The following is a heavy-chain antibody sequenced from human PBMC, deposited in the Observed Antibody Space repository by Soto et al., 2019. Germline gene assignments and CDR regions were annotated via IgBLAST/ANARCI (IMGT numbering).Heavy chain of an antibody. CDR1: GFTFSSYS. V-gene: IGHV3-48*02. J-gene: IGHJ5*02. CDR3: ARDNGMAGSFDP. CDR2: ISIGTSTI. D-gene: IGHD2-8*01. Sequence: GGSLRLSCAASGFTFSSYSMNWFRQAPGKGLEWVSYISIGTSTIYYADSVKGRFTISRDDAKNSLYLQMNSLRDEDTAVYYCARDNGMAGSFDPWGQGTLVTVSS.